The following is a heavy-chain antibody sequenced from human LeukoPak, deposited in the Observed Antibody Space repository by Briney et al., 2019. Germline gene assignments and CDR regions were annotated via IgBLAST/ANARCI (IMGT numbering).Heavy chain of an antibody. J-gene: IGHJ4*02. CDR3: ARDLGQWQPH. D-gene: IGHD6-19*01. Sequence: PGGSLRLSCAASGFIFSSYGMHWVRQAPGKGLEWVAFIRYDGSKKYYADSVKGRFTISRDNSKNTLYLQMNSLRAEDTAVYYCARDLGQWQPHWGQGTLVTVSS. CDR2: IRYDGSKK. CDR1: GFIFSSYG. V-gene: IGHV3-30*02.